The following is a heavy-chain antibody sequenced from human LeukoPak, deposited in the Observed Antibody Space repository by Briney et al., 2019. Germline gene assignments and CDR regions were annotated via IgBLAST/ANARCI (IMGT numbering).Heavy chain of an antibody. D-gene: IGHD2-21*01. Sequence: SVKVSCKASGGTFSSYAISWVRQAPGQGLEWMGGIIPIFGTANYAQKFQGRVTITADESTSTAYMELSSPRSEDTAVYYCARGDGPGYYYYGMDVWGQGTTVTVSS. J-gene: IGHJ6*02. CDR1: GGTFSSYA. V-gene: IGHV1-69*13. CDR3: ARGDGPGYYYYGMDV. CDR2: IIPIFGTA.